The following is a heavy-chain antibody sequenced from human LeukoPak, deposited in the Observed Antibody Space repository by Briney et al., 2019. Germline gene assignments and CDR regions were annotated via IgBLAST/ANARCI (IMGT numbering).Heavy chain of an antibody. CDR2: IKQDGSER. J-gene: IGHJ4*02. D-gene: IGHD5-12*01. V-gene: IGHV3-7*02. CDR3: ARTAYSDYSLGF. Sequence: GGSLRLSCAASGFTFSSYWMSWVRQAPGKGLEWVANIKQDGSERNYVDSVKGRFTISRDNAKNSLHLQMTTLRAEDTAVYYCARTAYSDYSLGFWGQGTLVTVSS. CDR1: GFTFSSYW.